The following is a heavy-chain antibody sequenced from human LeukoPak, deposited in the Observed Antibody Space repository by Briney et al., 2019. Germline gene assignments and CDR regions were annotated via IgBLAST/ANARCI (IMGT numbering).Heavy chain of an antibody. V-gene: IGHV1-3*01. CDR2: INAGNGNT. D-gene: IGHD2-2*01. CDR1: GYTFTSYA. Sequence: ASVKVSCKASGYTFTSYAMHWVRQAPGQRLEWMGWINAGNGNTKYSQKFQGRVTITRDTSASTAYMELSSLRSEDPAVYYCARGYCSSTSCYELDYWGQGTLVTVSS. J-gene: IGHJ4*02. CDR3: ARGYCSSTSCYELDY.